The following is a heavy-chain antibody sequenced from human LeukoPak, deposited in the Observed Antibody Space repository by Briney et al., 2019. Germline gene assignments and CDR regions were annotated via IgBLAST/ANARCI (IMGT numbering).Heavy chain of an antibody. V-gene: IGHV3-21*01. CDR1: GFTFSSYS. J-gene: IGHJ3*02. CDR3: AAREQGTTRAFDT. CDR2: ISSSSSYI. D-gene: IGHD1-1*01. Sequence: GGSLRLSCAASGFTFSSYSMNWVRQAPGKGLEWVSSISSSSSYIYYADSVKGRFTISRDNAKNSLYLQMNSLRAEDTAVYYCAAREQGTTRAFDTWGQGTMVTVSS.